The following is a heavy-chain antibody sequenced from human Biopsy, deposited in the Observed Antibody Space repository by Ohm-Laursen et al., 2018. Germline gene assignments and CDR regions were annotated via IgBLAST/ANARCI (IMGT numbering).Heavy chain of an antibody. CDR3: GNEVHGRDY. CDR1: GKTFSDYQ. Sequence: PSDTLSLTCAVFGKTFSDYQWSWIRQPPGQGLEWIGQINQAGTTNYNPSLKSRVSISADASKYEFSLRLTSVTAADTAVYLCGNEVHGRDYWGLGAQVTVSS. D-gene: IGHD2-15*01. J-gene: IGHJ4*02. V-gene: IGHV4-34*08. CDR2: INQAGTT.